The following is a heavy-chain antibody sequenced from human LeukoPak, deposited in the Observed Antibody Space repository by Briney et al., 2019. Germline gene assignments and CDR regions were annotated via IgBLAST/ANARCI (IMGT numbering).Heavy chain of an antibody. CDR2: IYYSGST. CDR1: GGSISSSSYY. CDR3: ARLNYLTGIDY. Sequence: SETLSLTCTVSGGSISSSSYYWGWLRQPQGKGLEGIGSIYYSGSTYYNPSLKSRVTISVDTSKNQFSLKLSSVTAADTAVYYCARLNYLTGIDYWGQGTLVTVSS. J-gene: IGHJ4*02. D-gene: IGHD3-9*01. V-gene: IGHV4-39*01.